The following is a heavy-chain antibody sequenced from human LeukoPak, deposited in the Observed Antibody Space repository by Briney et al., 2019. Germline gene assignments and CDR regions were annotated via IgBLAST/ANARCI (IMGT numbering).Heavy chain of an antibody. D-gene: IGHD3-9*01. Sequence: ASVKVSCKASGYTFTSYGISWVRQAPGQGHEWMGWISAYNGNTNYAQKLQGRVTMTTDTSTSTAYMELRSLRSDDTAVYYCARDRPFYDILTGYYTSDYWGQGTLVTVSS. J-gene: IGHJ4*02. V-gene: IGHV1-18*01. CDR2: ISAYNGNT. CDR1: GYTFTSYG. CDR3: ARDRPFYDILTGYYTSDY.